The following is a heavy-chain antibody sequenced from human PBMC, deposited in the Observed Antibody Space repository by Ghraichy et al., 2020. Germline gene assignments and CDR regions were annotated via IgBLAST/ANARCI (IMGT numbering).Heavy chain of an antibody. CDR1: GFTFSSYA. D-gene: IGHD6-13*01. CDR3: GIAAHYYYYGMDV. V-gene: IGHV3-23*01. Sequence: GSLRLSCAASGFTFSSYAMSWVRQAPGKGLEWVSAISGSGGSTYYADSVKGRFTISRDNSKNTLYLQMNSLRAEDTAVYYCGIAAHYYYYGMDVWGQGTTVTVSS. J-gene: IGHJ6*02. CDR2: ISGSGGST.